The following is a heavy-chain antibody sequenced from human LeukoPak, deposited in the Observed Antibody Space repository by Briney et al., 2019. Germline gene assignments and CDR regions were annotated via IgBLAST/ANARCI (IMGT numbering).Heavy chain of an antibody. Sequence: GGSLRPSCAASGFTFSSYSMNWVRQAPGKGLEWVSYISSSSSTIYYADSVKGRFTISRDNAKNSLYLQMNSLRAEDTAVYYCASGRPSYSLDYWGQGTLVTVSS. CDR2: ISSSSSTI. CDR1: GFTFSSYS. D-gene: IGHD4-11*01. V-gene: IGHV3-48*01. J-gene: IGHJ4*02. CDR3: ASGRPSYSLDY.